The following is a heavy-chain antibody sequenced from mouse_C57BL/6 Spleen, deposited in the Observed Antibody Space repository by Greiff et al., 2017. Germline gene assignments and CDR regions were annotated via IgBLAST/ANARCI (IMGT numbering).Heavy chain of an antibody. J-gene: IGHJ4*01. D-gene: IGHD2-10*02. CDR1: GYAFSSSW. Sequence: QVQLQQSGPELVKPGASVKISCKASGYAFSSSWMNWVKQRPGKGLEWIGRIYPGDGDTNYNGKFKGKATLTADKSSSTAYMQLSSLTSEDPAVYFCARGYGNYPYYYAMDYWGQGTSVTVSS. CDR2: IYPGDGDT. V-gene: IGHV1-82*01. CDR3: ARGYGNYPYYYAMDY.